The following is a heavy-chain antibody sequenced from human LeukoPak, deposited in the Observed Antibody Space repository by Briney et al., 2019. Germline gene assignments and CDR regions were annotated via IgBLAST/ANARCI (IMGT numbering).Heavy chain of an antibody. V-gene: IGHV1-69*05. CDR2: IIPIFGTA. J-gene: IGHJ4*02. Sequence: ASVTVSCKASGGTFSSYAISWVRQAPGQGLEWMGGIIPIFGTANYAQKFQGRVTITTDESTSTAYMELSSLRSEDTAVYYCARDDRSSTAAIFDYWGQGTLVTVSS. CDR3: ARDDRSSTAAIFDY. D-gene: IGHD2-2*01. CDR1: GGTFSSYA.